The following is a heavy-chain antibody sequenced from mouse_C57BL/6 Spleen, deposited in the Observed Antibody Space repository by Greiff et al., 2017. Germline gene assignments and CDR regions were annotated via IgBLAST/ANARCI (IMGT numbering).Heavy chain of an antibody. D-gene: IGHD1-1*02. V-gene: IGHV1-53*01. J-gene: IGHJ1*03. CDR1: GYTFTSYW. Sequence: VQLQQPGAELVRPGASVKLSCKASGYTFTSYWMHWVKQRPGQGLEWIGNIYPENGDTNYNEKFKGKATLTADTSSSTAYMQASSLTSEDSAVYYGAGGGAQDWYFDVWGKGTTLTVSS. CDR3: AGGGAQDWYFDV. CDR2: IYPENGDT.